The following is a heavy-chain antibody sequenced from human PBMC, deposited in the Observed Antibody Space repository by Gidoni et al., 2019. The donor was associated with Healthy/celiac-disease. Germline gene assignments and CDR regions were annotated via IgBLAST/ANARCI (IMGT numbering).Heavy chain of an antibody. CDR2: IKSKTDGGTT. V-gene: IGHV3-15*01. J-gene: IGHJ4*02. Sequence: EVQLVESGGGLVKPGGSLRLSCAASGLTFSNAWMSWVRQAPGKGLEWVGRIKSKTDGGTTDYAAPVKGRFTISRDDSKNTLYLQMNSLKTEDTAVYYCTTDLYYYGSGIGLYDYWGQGTLVTVSS. D-gene: IGHD3-10*01. CDR1: GLTFSNAW. CDR3: TTDLYYYGSGIGLYDY.